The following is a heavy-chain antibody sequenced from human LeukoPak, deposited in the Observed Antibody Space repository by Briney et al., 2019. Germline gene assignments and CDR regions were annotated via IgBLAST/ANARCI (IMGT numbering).Heavy chain of an antibody. J-gene: IGHJ5*02. Sequence: SVKVSCKASGGTFTRYAISWVRQAPGQGLEWMGRIIPIFGTENYAQKFQGRVTITADESTSTAYMELSSLRSEDTAVYYCAREVVVVAATVKAVNWFDPWGQGTLVTVSS. CDR2: IIPIFGTE. CDR3: AREVVVVAATVKAVNWFDP. V-gene: IGHV1-69*13. D-gene: IGHD2-15*01. CDR1: GGTFTRYA.